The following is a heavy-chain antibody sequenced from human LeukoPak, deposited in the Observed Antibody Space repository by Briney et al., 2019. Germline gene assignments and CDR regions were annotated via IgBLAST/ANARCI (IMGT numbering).Heavy chain of an antibody. Sequence: PGGSLRLSCAASGFTFSNYAMSWVRQAPGKGLEWVTVISDGGHSTYYADSVKGRFTISRDNSKNTLYLQMNSLTAADTAVYYCAKSSDSLFSDYWGQGTLVTVSS. D-gene: IGHD2-21*02. CDR2: ISDGGHST. CDR3: AKSSDSLFSDY. CDR1: GFTFSNYA. J-gene: IGHJ4*02. V-gene: IGHV3-23*01.